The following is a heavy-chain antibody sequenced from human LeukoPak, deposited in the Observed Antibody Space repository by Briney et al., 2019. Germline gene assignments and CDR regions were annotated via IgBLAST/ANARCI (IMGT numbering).Heavy chain of an antibody. CDR3: ARGYCSGGTCYLVETWLDP. D-gene: IGHD2-15*01. J-gene: IGHJ5*02. V-gene: IGHV1-2*06. Sequence: ASVRVSCKASGYTFTAYYIYWVRQAPGQGLEWMARINPNSGSTDYAETFQGRVTMTRDTSISTVYLDMNRLRSEDTAVYYCARGYCSGGTCYLVETWLDPWGQGTLVTVSS. CDR1: GYTFTAYY. CDR2: INPNSGST.